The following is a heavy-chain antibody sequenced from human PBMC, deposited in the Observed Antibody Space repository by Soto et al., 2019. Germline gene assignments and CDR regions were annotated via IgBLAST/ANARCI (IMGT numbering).Heavy chain of an antibody. V-gene: IGHV3-74*01. Sequence: GSLRLSCAASGFTFSSYWMHWVRQAPGKGLVWVSRINSDGSSTSYADSVKGRFTISRDNAKNTLYLQMNSLRAEDTAVYYCARDLGIVVVPAARAWDYYGMDVWGQGT. D-gene: IGHD2-2*01. J-gene: IGHJ6*02. CDR2: INSDGSST. CDR1: GFTFSSYW. CDR3: ARDLGIVVVPAARAWDYYGMDV.